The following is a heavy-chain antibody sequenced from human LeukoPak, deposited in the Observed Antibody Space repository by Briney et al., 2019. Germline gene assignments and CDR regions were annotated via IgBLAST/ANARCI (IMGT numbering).Heavy chain of an antibody. J-gene: IGHJ4*02. V-gene: IGHV3-30*03. CDR2: ISYDGSNK. Sequence: GGSLRLSCAASGFTFSNYGMHWVRQAPGKGLEWVAVISYDGSNKYYADSVKGRFTISRDNSKNTLYLQMNSLRAEDTAVYYCARVRITMIVVGDFDYWGQGTLVTVSS. D-gene: IGHD3-22*01. CDR1: GFTFSNYG. CDR3: ARVRITMIVVGDFDY.